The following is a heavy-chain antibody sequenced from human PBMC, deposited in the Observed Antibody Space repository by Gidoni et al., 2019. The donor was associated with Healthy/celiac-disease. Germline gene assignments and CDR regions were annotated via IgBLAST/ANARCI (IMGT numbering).Heavy chain of an antibody. CDR1: GFTFSNAW. Sequence: EVQLVESGGGLVKPGGSLRLSCAASGFTFSNAWMSWVRQAPGKGPEGVGRIKSKTDCGTTDYAAPVKGRFTISRDDSKNTLDLQMNRLKTEDTAVYYCTTPRATWDYWGQGTLVTVSS. CDR3: TTPRATWDY. D-gene: IGHD5-12*01. V-gene: IGHV3-15*01. CDR2: IKSKTDCGTT. J-gene: IGHJ4*02.